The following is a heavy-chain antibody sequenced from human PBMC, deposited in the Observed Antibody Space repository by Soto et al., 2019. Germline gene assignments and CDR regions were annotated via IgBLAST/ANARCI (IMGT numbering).Heavy chain of an antibody. J-gene: IGHJ5*02. CDR3: APRRLQTYDNWLDP. Sequence: ESGPTLVNPTQTLTLTCTFSGFSLNTSAVGVGWIRQPPGKALEWLALIYWDDDKRYSPSLKSRLTITKDTSKNQVVLTMTNMDPVDTATYYCAPRRLQTYDNWLDPWGQGTLVTVSS. CDR2: IYWDDDK. CDR1: GFSLNTSAVG. V-gene: IGHV2-5*02. D-gene: IGHD2-21*01.